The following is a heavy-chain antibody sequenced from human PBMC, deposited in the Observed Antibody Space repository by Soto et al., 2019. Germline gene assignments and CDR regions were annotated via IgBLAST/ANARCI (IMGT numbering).Heavy chain of an antibody. CDR3: ARVLSPSGSYSRVDY. CDR1: GGSFSGYY. Sequence: QVQLQQWGAGLLKPSETLSLTCAVYGGSFSGYYRSWIRQPPGKGLEWIGEINHSGSTNYNPSLKSRVTISVDTSKNQFSLKLSSVTAADTAVYYCARVLSPSGSYSRVDYWGQGTLVTVSS. CDR2: INHSGST. V-gene: IGHV4-34*01. D-gene: IGHD3-10*01. J-gene: IGHJ4*02.